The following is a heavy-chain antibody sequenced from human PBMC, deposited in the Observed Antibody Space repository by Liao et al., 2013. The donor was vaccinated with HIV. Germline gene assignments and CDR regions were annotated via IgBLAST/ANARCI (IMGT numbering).Heavy chain of an antibody. Sequence: QVQLQESGPGLVKPSQTLSLTCTVSGGSISSGSYYWSWIRQPAGKGLEWIGRIYTSGSTNYNPSLKSRVTISVDTSKNQFSLQLISVTAADTAVYHCARGSGWNYFFDSWGQGTLVTVSS. CDR3: ARGSGWNYFFDS. V-gene: IGHV4-61*02. J-gene: IGHJ4*02. D-gene: IGHD3-22*01. CDR1: GGSISSGSYY. CDR2: IYTSGST.